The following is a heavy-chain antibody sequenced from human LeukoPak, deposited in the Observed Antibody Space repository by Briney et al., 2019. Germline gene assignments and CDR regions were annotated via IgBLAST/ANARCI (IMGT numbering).Heavy chain of an antibody. J-gene: IGHJ6*03. V-gene: IGHV4-39*07. CDR1: GVSISSSSYY. CDR2: IYYSGST. CDR3: ARGRVSSSTWYSTYYYYFYMDV. D-gene: IGHD6-13*01. Sequence: SETLSLTCTVSGVSISSSSYYWRWIRQPPGKGLEWIGSIYYSGSTYYNPSLKSLVTITVDTSKNQFSLNLSSVTAADTAVYFCARGRVSSSTWYSTYYYYFYMDVWGKGTTVTVSS.